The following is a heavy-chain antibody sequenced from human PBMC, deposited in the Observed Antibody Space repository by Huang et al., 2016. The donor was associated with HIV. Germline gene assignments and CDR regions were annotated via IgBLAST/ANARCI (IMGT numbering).Heavy chain of an antibody. CDR2: IIPIFGTP. D-gene: IGHD3-3*01. V-gene: IGHV1-69*13. CDR3: ARGAPDLDSHLDH. CDR1: GGTFNNA. J-gene: IGHJ4*02. Sequence: QVQLVQSGAEVKKPGSSVKVSCKVSGGTFNNAISWVRQAPGQGLEWMGGIIPIFGTPNYARKFQGRVTMTADESTSIADMELSSLRSEDTAVYYCARGAPDLDSHLDHWGQGTLVTVSS.